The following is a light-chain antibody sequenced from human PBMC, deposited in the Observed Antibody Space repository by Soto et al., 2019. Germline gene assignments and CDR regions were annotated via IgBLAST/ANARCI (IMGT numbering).Light chain of an antibody. J-gene: IGKJ1*01. CDR3: QQYKSYWT. CDR1: QSISGW. CDR2: DAS. Sequence: DIQMTQSPSTLSASVGDRVTITCRASQSISGWLAWYQQKPGKAPKVLIYDASSLESGVPSRFSGSGSGTEFTLTISSLQPDDFATYYCQQYKSYWTFGQGTKVE. V-gene: IGKV1-5*01.